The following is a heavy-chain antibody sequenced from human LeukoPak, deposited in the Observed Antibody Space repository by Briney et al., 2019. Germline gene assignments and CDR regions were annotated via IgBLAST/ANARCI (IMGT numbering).Heavy chain of an antibody. V-gene: IGHV3-9*01. Sequence: PGGSLRLSCAASGFSFEAYGMYWVRQAPGKGLELVSGITWNSDDMAYADSVKGRFTISRDNAKNCLYLQMNSLTVEDTALYYCTRVTSWRTGFDYWGQGTLVTVSS. D-gene: IGHD1-1*01. J-gene: IGHJ4*02. CDR2: ITWNSDDM. CDR1: GFSFEAYG. CDR3: TRVTSWRTGFDY.